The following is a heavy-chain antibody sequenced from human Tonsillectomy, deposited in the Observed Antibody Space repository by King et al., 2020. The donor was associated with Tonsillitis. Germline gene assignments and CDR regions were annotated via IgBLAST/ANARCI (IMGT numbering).Heavy chain of an antibody. CDR1: GFVFSSHW. D-gene: IGHD1-26*01. V-gene: IGHV3-7*01. CDR3: VRDDAGGMGAY. J-gene: IGHJ4*02. Sequence: QLVQSGGGAVQPGGSLRLSCGASGFVFSSHWMSWARQAPGKGLEWVANIKEDGTDKYYVDSVTGRFTISRDNAKNSLFLQMNSLTIDDTAVYYCVRDDAGGMGAYWGQGTQVTVSS. CDR2: IKEDGTDK.